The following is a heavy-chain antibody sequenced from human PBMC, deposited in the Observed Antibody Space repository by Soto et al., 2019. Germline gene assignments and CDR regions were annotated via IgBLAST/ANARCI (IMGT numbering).Heavy chain of an antibody. CDR3: ARSGDNYNLLDY. V-gene: IGHV3-11*06. D-gene: IGHD1-1*01. CDR2: SSNSGTFT. Sequence: GGSLRLSCEASGFTFSDYYMSWIRQAPGKGLEWIAYSSNSGTFTKYADSVKGRFSISRDNAKNSLYLQINNLSGEDTATYFCARSGDNYNLLDYWGQGTPVTRLL. J-gene: IGHJ4*02. CDR1: GFTFSDYY.